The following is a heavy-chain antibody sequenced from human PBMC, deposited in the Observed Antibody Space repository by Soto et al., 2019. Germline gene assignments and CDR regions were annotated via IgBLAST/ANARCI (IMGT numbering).Heavy chain of an antibody. V-gene: IGHV4-4*02. CDR1: GDSISSSNW. D-gene: IGHD3-10*01. CDR3: ARGSGPHIDYGSGSQYGMDV. J-gene: IGHJ6*02. Sequence: PSETLSLTCAVSGDSISSSNWWSWVRQPPGKGLEWIGEIYHSGSTNYNPSLKSRVTISVDTSKNQFSLKLSSVTAADTAVYYCARGSGPHIDYGSGSQYGMDVWGQGTTVTVSS. CDR2: IYHSGST.